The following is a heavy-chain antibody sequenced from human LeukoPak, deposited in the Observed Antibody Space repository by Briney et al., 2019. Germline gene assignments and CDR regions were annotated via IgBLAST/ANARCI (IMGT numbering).Heavy chain of an antibody. V-gene: IGHV3-53*04. CDR3: VRVHYDSPYYGMDV. D-gene: IGHD3-22*01. Sequence: GGSLRLSCAASGFTVSSNYMSWVRQAPGKGLEWVSVIYSGGSTYYADSVKGRFTISRHNSKNTLYLQMNSLRAEDTAVYYCVRVHYDSPYYGMDVWGQGTTVTVSS. J-gene: IGHJ6*02. CDR1: GFTVSSNY. CDR2: IYSGGST.